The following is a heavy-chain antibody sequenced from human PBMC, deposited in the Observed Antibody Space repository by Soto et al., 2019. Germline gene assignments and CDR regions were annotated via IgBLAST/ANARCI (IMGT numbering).Heavy chain of an antibody. CDR1: GFTFDDYT. Sequence: GGSLRLSXAASGFTFDDYTMHWVRQAPGKGLEWVSLISWDGGSTYYADSVKGRFTISRDNSKNSLYLQMNSLRTEDTALYYCAKALKGDNWNDHFDYWGQGTLVTVSS. V-gene: IGHV3-43*01. CDR3: AKALKGDNWNDHFDY. D-gene: IGHD1-1*01. J-gene: IGHJ4*02. CDR2: ISWDGGST.